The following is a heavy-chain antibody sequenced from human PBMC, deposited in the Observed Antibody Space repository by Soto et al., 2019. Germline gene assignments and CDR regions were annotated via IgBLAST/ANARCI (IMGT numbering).Heavy chain of an antibody. J-gene: IGHJ4*02. V-gene: IGHV3-66*01. Sequence: EVQLVESGGGLVQPGGSLRLSCAASGFTVSSNYMSWVRQAPGKGLEWVSVIYSGGSTYYAASVKGRFTISRDNSKNTLYLQMNSLRAEDTAVYYCARENDYGDYCDYWGQGTLVTVSS. D-gene: IGHD4-17*01. CDR3: ARENDYGDYCDY. CDR1: GFTVSSNY. CDR2: IYSGGST.